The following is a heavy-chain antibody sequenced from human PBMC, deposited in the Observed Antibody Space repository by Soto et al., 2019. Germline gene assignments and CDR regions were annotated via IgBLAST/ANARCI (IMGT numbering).Heavy chain of an antibody. V-gene: IGHV1-3*01. J-gene: IGHJ6*02. D-gene: IGHD3-22*01. Sequence: QVQLVQSGAEVKKPGASVKVSCKASEYTFTSYAMHWVRQAPGQRLEWMGWINAGNGNTKYSQMFQGRVTITRDTSASTAYMELSSLRSEDTAVYYCASSYYYDSSGYSSLYYYYGMDVWGQGTTVTVSS. CDR3: ASSYYYDSSGYSSLYYYYGMDV. CDR1: EYTFTSYA. CDR2: INAGNGNT.